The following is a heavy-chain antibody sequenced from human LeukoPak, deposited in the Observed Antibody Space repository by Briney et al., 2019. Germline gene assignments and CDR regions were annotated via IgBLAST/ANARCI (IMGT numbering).Heavy chain of an antibody. J-gene: IGHJ4*02. CDR1: GGSISSSSYY. CDR3: ARRQLEYHFDY. V-gene: IGHV4-39*01. Sequence: SETLSLTCTVSGGSISSSSYYWGWIRQPPGKGLEWIGSIYYSGSTYYNPSLKSRVTISVDTSKNQFSLKLSSVTAADTAVYYCARRQLEYHFDYWGQGTLVTVSS. CDR2: IYYSGST. D-gene: IGHD6-13*01.